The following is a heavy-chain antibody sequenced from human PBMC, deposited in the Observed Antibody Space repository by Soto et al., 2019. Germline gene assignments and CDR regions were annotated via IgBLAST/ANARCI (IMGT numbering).Heavy chain of an antibody. CDR2: AFYTGST. CDR1: GVSVSGGTYC. CDR3: ARGAPPWWVGAKAFDY. J-gene: IGHJ4*02. V-gene: IGHV4-61*01. D-gene: IGHD1-26*01. Sequence: PSETLSLTCSVSGVSVSGGTYCWSWVRQPPXKGLEWVGYAFYTGSTKYNPSLNRRVTISVDTSRNQFSLNLRSVTAADTAVYYCARGAPPWWVGAKAFDYWGQGALVTVSS.